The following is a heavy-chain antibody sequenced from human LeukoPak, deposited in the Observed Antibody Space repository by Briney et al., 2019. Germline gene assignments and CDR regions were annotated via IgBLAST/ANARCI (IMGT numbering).Heavy chain of an antibody. CDR3: AKYRYGYRGMDS. J-gene: IGHJ4*02. CDR2: VNHSGST. D-gene: IGHD5-18*01. CDR1: GGSFSGYF. Sequence: SETLSLTCRVYGGSFSGYFWIWFRQPPGKGLEWIGEVNHSGSTNYKSSLRRRAIISVDTSKNQFSLKLTSVTAVDTAIYFCAKYRYGYRGMDSWGQGTQVTVSS. V-gene: IGHV4-34*01.